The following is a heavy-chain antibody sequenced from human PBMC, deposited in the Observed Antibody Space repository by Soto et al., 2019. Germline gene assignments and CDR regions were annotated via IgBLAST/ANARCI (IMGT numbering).Heavy chain of an antibody. Sequence: QVQLVQSGAEVKKPGSSVKVSCKASGGTFSIYTISWVRQAPGQGLEWMGGSANSAQKFQGRLTVTADESTSTVYLELSSLTSEDTAVYYCAREGPPDIAWFDPXXXXXXVXVXS. CDR3: AREGPPDIAWFDP. CDR2: GSA. D-gene: IGHD2-15*01. V-gene: IGHV1-69*01. CDR1: GGTFSIYT. J-gene: IGHJ5*02.